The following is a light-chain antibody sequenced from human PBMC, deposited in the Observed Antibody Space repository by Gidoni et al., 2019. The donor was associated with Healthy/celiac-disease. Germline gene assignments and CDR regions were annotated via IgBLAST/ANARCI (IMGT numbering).Light chain of an antibody. CDR2: AAS. J-gene: IGKJ2*01. CDR3: QQYYSTPFYT. Sequence: DIQMTQSPSSLSASVGDRVTITCRASQGISNSLAWYQQKPGKAPKLLLYAASRLESGVPSRFSGSGSGTYYTLTISSLQPEDFATYYCQQYYSTPFYTFGQGTKLEIK. CDR1: QGISNS. V-gene: IGKV1-NL1*01.